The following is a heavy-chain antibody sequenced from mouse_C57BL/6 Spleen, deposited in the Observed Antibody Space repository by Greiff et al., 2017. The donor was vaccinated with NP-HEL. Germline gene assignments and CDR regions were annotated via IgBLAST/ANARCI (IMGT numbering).Heavy chain of an antibody. Sequence: VKLQQSGPGLVQPSQSLSITCTVSGFSLTSYGVHWVRQSPGKGLEWLGVIWSGGSTDYNAAFISRLSISKDNSKTQVFFKMNSLQADDTAIYYCARPYDSPDWDAMDYWGQGTSVTVSS. CDR1: GFSLTSYG. CDR2: IWSGGST. CDR3: ARPYDSPDWDAMDY. J-gene: IGHJ4*01. D-gene: IGHD2-3*01. V-gene: IGHV2-2*01.